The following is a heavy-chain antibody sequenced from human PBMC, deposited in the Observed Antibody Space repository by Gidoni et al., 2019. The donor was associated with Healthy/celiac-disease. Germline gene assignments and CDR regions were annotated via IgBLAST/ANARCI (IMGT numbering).Heavy chain of an antibody. CDR3: APTMVRGVTNAFDI. J-gene: IGHJ3*02. CDR1: GGTFSSYA. CDR2: IIPILGIA. D-gene: IGHD3-10*01. V-gene: IGHV1-69*04. Sequence: QVQLVQSGAAVKKPGSSVKVSCKASGGTFSSYAISWVRQAPGQGLEWMGRIIPILGIANYAQKFQGRVTITADKSTSTAYMELSSLRSEDTAVYYCAPTMVRGVTNAFDIWGQGTMVTVSS.